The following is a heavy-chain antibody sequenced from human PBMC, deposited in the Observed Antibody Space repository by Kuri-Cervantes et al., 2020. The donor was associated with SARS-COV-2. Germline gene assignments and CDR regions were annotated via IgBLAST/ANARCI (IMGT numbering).Heavy chain of an antibody. D-gene: IGHD3-10*01. CDR3: AKDLRLLWFGELLY. J-gene: IGHJ4*02. CDR1: GFTFSTYA. Sequence: GESLKISCAASGFTFSTYAMHWVRQAPGKGLEWVAVITYDGNSKYYADSVKGRFTVSRDNSKNTLYLQMNSLRAEDTAVYYCAKDLRLLWFGELLYWGQGTLVTVSS. CDR2: ITYDGNSK. V-gene: IGHV3-30*18.